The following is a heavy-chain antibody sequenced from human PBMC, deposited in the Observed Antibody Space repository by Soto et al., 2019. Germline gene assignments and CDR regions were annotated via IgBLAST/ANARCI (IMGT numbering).Heavy chain of an antibody. D-gene: IGHD3-3*01. CDR3: ARGALNNDFWSGPINGGMDV. Sequence: PSETLSLTCAVSGGSISAAGDSWSWIRQPPGGGLEWIGYIYHSGTFLYNPSLKTRLTMSLDRSNNQFSLTLNSVTAADTAVYYCARGALNNDFWSGPINGGMDVWGHGTTVTVSS. CDR1: GGSISAAGDS. V-gene: IGHV4-30-2*01. CDR2: IYHSGTF. J-gene: IGHJ6*02.